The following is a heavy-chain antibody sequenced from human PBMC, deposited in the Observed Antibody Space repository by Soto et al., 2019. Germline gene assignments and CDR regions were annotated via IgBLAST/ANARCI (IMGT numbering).Heavy chain of an antibody. D-gene: IGHD4-17*01. CDR1: GFPFSNYW. Sequence: GGSLRLSCAASGFPFSNYWLSWVRRTPEKGLEWVAVITPDGSEKYYVDSLKGRFTISRDNAQNPLYLQMNSLRAEDTAVYYCARGGSYGPDVWGQGTTVTVSS. J-gene: IGHJ6*02. CDR2: ITPDGSEK. CDR3: ARGGSYGPDV. V-gene: IGHV3-7*02.